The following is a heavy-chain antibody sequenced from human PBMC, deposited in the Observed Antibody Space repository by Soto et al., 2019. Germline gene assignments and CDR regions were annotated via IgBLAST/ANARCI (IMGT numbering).Heavy chain of an antibody. Sequence: PGGSLRLPCAASGCTFSSYAMSWVRQAPGKGLEWVSAISGSGGSTYYADSVKGRFTISRDNSKNTLYLQMNSLRAEDTAVYYCAKARAQYYDFWSGYPVDYWGQGTLVTVSS. J-gene: IGHJ4*02. CDR1: GCTFSSYA. V-gene: IGHV3-23*01. CDR3: AKARAQYYDFWSGYPVDY. CDR2: ISGSGGST. D-gene: IGHD3-3*01.